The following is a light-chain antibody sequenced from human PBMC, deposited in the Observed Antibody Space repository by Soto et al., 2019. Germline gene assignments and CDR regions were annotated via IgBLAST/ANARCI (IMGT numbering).Light chain of an antibody. CDR1: QGISKK. CDR3: QKCKVAPFT. CDR2: AVS. J-gene: IGKJ4*01. Sequence: IVMTQSRATLSVAPGGRVTFSCRASQGISKKVAWYQHKPGQAPRLLISAVSTRATGIPARFSGSGAGTEFTLAISSLQPADVETDYCQKCKVAPFTFGGGTKVDIK. V-gene: IGKV3-15*01.